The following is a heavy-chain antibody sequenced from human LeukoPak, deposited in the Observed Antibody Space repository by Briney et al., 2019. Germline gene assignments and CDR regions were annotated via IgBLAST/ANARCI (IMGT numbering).Heavy chain of an antibody. J-gene: IGHJ4*02. CDR2: IYYSGST. Sequence: SETLSLTCTVSGGSISSYYWSWIRQPPGKGLEWIGYIYYSGSTNYNPSLKSRVTISVDTSKNQFSLKLSSVTAADTAVYYCARGTVIDCWGQGALVTVSS. CDR3: ARGTVIDC. V-gene: IGHV4-59*01. CDR1: GGSISSYY. D-gene: IGHD4-17*01.